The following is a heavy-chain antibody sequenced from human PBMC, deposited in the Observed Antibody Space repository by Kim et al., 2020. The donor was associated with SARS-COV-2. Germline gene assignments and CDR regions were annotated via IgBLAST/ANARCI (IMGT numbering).Heavy chain of an antibody. CDR3: AKTGNDILKYYYYGMDV. D-gene: IGHD3-9*01. CDR2: ISYDGSNK. Sequence: GGSLRLSCAASGFTFSSYGMHWVRQAPGKGLEWVAVISYDGSNKYYADSVKGRFTISRDNSKNTLYLQMNSLRAEDTAVYYCAKTGNDILKYYYYGMDVWGQGTTVTVSS. CDR1: GFTFSSYG. J-gene: IGHJ6*02. V-gene: IGHV3-30*18.